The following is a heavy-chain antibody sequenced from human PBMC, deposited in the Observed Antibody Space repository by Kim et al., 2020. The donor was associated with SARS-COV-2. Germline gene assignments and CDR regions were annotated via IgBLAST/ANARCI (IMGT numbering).Heavy chain of an antibody. CDR2: INNSGTT. J-gene: IGHJ1*01. D-gene: IGHD3-3*01. Sequence: SETLSLTCAVYGGSFSSYYWNWIRQTPGKGLEWIGEINNSGTTNNNHSLKSRVTMLVETPKNQLSLKLSSLTAADTAIFYFARDKLKIFGCPFLYWAQGT. CDR3: ARDKLKIFGCPFLY. CDR1: GGSFSSYY. V-gene: IGHV4-34*01.